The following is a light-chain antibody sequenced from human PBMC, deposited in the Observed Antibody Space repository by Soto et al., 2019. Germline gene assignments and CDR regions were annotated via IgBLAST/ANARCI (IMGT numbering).Light chain of an antibody. CDR2: DAS. Sequence: EIVLTQSPASLSLSPCEAAALSFSASQSVSSYLGWYQQKPGQAPSLLIYDASKRATGIPARFSGSGSGTDFTLTISSLEPEDFAVYYCQQRSNWPPAITFGQGTRLEIK. CDR1: QSVSSY. CDR3: QQRSNWPPAIT. J-gene: IGKJ5*01. V-gene: IGKV3-11*01.